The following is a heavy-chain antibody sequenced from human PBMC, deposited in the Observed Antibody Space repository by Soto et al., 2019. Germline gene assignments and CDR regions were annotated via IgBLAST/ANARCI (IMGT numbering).Heavy chain of an antibody. D-gene: IGHD3-22*01. CDR3: ARQIYDSDTGPNFQYSFDS. Sequence: GESLKISCKGSGYSFAGYWITWVRQKPGKGLEWMGRIDPSDSQTYYSPSFRGHVTISVTKSITTVFLQWSSLRASDTAMYYCARQIYDSDTGPNFQYSFDSWGQGTPVTVSS. V-gene: IGHV5-10-1*01. CDR1: GYSFAGYW. CDR2: IDPSDSQT. J-gene: IGHJ4*02.